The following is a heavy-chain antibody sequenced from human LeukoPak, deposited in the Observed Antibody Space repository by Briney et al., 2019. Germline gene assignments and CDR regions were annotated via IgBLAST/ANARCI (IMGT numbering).Heavy chain of an antibody. V-gene: IGHV4-4*07. CDR1: GGSITNYY. J-gene: IGHJ6*03. D-gene: IGHD4-17*01. CDR2: IFSTGST. CDR3: ARGKPRSYYYYMDV. Sequence: PSETLSLTCIVSGGSITNYYWNWIRQSAGKGLEWIGRIFSTGSTNYNPSLKSRVTMSVDTSKNQLSLKLTSVTAADTAVYYCARGKPRSYYYYMDVWGKGTTVTVSS.